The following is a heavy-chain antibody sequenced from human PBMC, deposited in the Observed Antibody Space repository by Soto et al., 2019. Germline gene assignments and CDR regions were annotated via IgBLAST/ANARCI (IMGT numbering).Heavy chain of an antibody. CDR2: IIPMFGTA. D-gene: IGHD2-15*01. Sequence: QVQLVQSGAEVKNPGSSVKVSCKASGGTFSRDAISWVRQAPGQGLGWMGGIIPMFGTAKYVQKFQGRLTITADESTTTAYMELRSLRSDDTAVYYCARGVVVVAASQLGWFDPWGQGTLVTVSS. J-gene: IGHJ5*02. CDR1: GGTFSRDA. CDR3: ARGVVVVAASQLGWFDP. V-gene: IGHV1-69*01.